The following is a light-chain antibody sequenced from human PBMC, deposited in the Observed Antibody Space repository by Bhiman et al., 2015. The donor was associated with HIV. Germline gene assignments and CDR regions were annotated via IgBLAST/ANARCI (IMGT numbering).Light chain of an antibody. CDR2: KDS. CDR3: YSAADSRRV. CDR1: ALPNQY. J-gene: IGLJ3*02. V-gene: IGLV3-27*01. Sequence: SYELTQPPSVSVSPGQTARITCSGDALPNQYAFWYQQKPGQAPILVIYKDSERPSGIPERFSGSSSGTTVTLTISGAQVDDEADYYCYSAADSRRVFGAGTKLTVL.